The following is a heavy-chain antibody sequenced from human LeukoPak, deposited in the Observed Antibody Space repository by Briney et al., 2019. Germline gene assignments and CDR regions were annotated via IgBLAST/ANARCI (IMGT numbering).Heavy chain of an antibody. D-gene: IGHD6-19*01. CDR1: GGTFSSFS. Sequence: SVKVSCKASGGTFSSFSISWVRQAPGQGLEWMGGIIPIFGTANYAQKFQGRVTITADESTSTAYMELNSQRSEDTAVYYCARGVGSGWTDYYYYYYMDVWGKGTTVTVS. V-gene: IGHV1-69*13. J-gene: IGHJ6*03. CDR2: IIPIFGTA. CDR3: ARGVGSGWTDYYYYYYMDV.